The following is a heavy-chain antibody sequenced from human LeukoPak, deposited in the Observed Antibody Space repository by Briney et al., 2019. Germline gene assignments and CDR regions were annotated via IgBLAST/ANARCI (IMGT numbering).Heavy chain of an antibody. D-gene: IGHD3-22*01. J-gene: IGHJ5*02. CDR3: ARVFVLHYYDSSGYYFGWFDP. CDR2: SIPIFGTA. CDR1: GGTFSSYA. V-gene: IGHV1-69*05. Sequence: GASVKVSCKASGGTFSSYAISWVRQAPGQGLEWMGGSIPIFGTANYAQKFQGRVTITTDESTSTAYMELSSLRSEDTAVYYCARVFVLHYYDSSGYYFGWFDPWGQGTLVTVSS.